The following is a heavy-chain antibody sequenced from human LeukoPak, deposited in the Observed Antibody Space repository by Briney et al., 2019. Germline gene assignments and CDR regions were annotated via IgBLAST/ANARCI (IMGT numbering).Heavy chain of an antibody. V-gene: IGHV3-30*04. CDR1: GFTFSSYA. CDR3: ARDGRRFGELSGPVY. CDR2: ISYDGSNK. J-gene: IGHJ4*02. D-gene: IGHD3-10*01. Sequence: GGSLRLSCAASGFTFSSYAMHWVRQAPGKGLEWVAVISYDGSNKYYADSVKGRFTISRDNSKNTLYLRMNSLRAEDTAVYYCARDGRRFGELSGPVYWGQGTLVTVSS.